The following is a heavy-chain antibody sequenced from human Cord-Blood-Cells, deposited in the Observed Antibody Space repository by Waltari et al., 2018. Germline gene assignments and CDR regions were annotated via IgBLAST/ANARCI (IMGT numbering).Heavy chain of an antibody. V-gene: IGHV3-21*01. Sequence: EVQLVESGGGLVKPGGSLRLSCAASGFTFSSYSMNWVRQAPGKGLEWVSSISSSSSYIYYADSVKSRFTTSRDNAKNSLYLQMNSLRAEDTAVYYCARDTHTYYDFWSGYYAFDIWGQVTMVTVSS. CDR2: ISSSSSYI. CDR3: ARDTHTYYDFWSGYYAFDI. CDR1: GFTFSSYS. J-gene: IGHJ3*02. D-gene: IGHD3-3*01.